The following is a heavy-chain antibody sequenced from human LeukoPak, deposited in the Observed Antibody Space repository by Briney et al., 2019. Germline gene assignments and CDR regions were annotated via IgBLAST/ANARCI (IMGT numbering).Heavy chain of an antibody. D-gene: IGHD2-2*01. V-gene: IGHV1-46*01. CDR3: ARDGSYCSSTSCYRSLNP. J-gene: IGHJ5*02. Sequence: ASVTVSCKASGYTFTSYYMHWVRQAPGQGLEWMGIINPSGGSTSYAQKFQGRVTMTRDTSTSTVYMELSSLRSEDTAVYYCARDGSYCSSTSCYRSLNPWGQGTLVTVSS. CDR2: INPSGGST. CDR1: GYTFTSYY.